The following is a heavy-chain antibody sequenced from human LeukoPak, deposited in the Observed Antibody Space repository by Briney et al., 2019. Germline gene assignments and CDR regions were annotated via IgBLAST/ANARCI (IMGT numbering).Heavy chain of an antibody. J-gene: IGHJ4*02. Sequence: PGRSLRLSCAAAGFTFSSYAMHWVRQAPGKGLEWVAVISYDGSNKYYADSVKGRFTISRDNSKNTLYLQMNSLRAEDTAVYYCARDRPQDYWGQGTLVTVSS. CDR2: ISYDGSNK. V-gene: IGHV3-30-3*01. CDR1: GFTFSSYA. D-gene: IGHD6-6*01. CDR3: ARDRPQDY.